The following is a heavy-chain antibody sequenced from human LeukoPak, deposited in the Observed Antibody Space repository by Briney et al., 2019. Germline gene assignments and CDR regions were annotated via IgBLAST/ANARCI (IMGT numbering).Heavy chain of an antibody. CDR2: IIPIFGTA. D-gene: IGHD1-7*01. CDR3: AREDWNYGGNY. J-gene: IGHJ4*02. CDR1: GYTFTSYG. Sequence: ASVKVSCKASGYTFTSYGISWVRQAPGQGLEWMGGIIPIFGTANYAQKFQGRVTITTDESTSTAYMELSSLRSEDTAVYYCAREDWNYGGNYWGQGTLVTVSS. V-gene: IGHV1-69*05.